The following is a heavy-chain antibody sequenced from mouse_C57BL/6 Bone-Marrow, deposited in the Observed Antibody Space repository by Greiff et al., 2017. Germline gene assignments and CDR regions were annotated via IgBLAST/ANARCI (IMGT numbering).Heavy chain of an antibody. V-gene: IGHV5-15*01. J-gene: IGHJ1*03. CDR1: GFTFSDYG. D-gene: IGHD1-1*01. Sequence: EVMLVESGGGLVQPGGSLKLSCAASGFTFSDYGMAWVRQAPRKGPEWVAFISNLAYSIYYADTVTGRFTISRENAKNTLYLEMSSLRSEDTAMYYCARQEITTVVAHWYFDVWGTGTTVTVSS. CDR3: ARQEITTVVAHWYFDV. CDR2: ISNLAYSI.